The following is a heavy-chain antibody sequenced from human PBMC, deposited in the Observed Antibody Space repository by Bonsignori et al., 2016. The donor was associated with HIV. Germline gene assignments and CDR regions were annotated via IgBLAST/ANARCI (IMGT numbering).Heavy chain of an antibody. CDR3: AKDRSYYGSGRANDY. D-gene: IGHD3-10*01. Sequence: WIRQPPGKGLEWVAFIRYDGSNKYYADSVKGRFTISRDNSKNTLYLQMNSLRAEDTAVYYCAKDRSYYGSGRANDYWGQGTLVTVSS. CDR2: IRYDGSNK. J-gene: IGHJ4*02. V-gene: IGHV3-30*02.